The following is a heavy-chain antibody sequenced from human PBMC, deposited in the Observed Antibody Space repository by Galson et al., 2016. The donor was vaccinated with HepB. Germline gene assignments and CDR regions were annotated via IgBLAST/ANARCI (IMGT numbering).Heavy chain of an antibody. CDR1: GFIFRSYS. CDR3: ARDWRLYFFVMDV. J-gene: IGHJ6*02. CDR2: IKEDGSET. D-gene: IGHD3-3*01. Sequence: SLRLSCAASGFIFRSYSMTWVRQAPGKGLEWVANIKEDGSETYYVDSVKGRFTISRDNAKNSLYLQVNGLTAEDTAVYYCARDWRLYFFVMDVWGQGTTVTVSS. V-gene: IGHV3-7*01.